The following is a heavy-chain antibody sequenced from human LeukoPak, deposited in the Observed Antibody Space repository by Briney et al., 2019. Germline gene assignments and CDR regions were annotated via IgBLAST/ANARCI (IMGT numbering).Heavy chain of an antibody. D-gene: IGHD1-26*01. CDR1: GYTFTSYD. V-gene: IGHV1-8*01. CDR2: MKPNRGNT. CDR3: ARGQWELPYYFDY. Sequence: ASVKVSCKASGYTFTSYDINWVRQATGQGLEWMGWMKPNRGNTRYPQKFQGRVTMTRNTSISTAYMELSSLRSEDTAVYYCARGQWELPYYFDYWGQGTLVTVSS. J-gene: IGHJ4*02.